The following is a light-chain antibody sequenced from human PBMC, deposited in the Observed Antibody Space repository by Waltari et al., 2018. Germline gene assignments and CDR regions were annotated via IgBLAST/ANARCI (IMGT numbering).Light chain of an antibody. CDR1: QGISNS. Sequence: DIQMTQSPSSLSASVGERFTITCRASQGISNSLAWYQQKPGKAPKLLLYAASRLESGVPSRFSGSGSGTDYTLTISSLQPEDFATYYCQQYYSTPPTFGQGTKVEIK. V-gene: IGKV1-NL1*01. CDR2: AAS. CDR3: QQYYSTPPT. J-gene: IGKJ1*01.